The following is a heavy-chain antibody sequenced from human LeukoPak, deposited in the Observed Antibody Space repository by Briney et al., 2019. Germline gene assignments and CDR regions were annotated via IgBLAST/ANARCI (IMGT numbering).Heavy chain of an antibody. CDR3: AHATNSHFDY. D-gene: IGHD4-23*01. J-gene: IGHJ4*02. Sequence: ESGPTLVNPTQTLTLTCTFSGFSLNTTTLGVGWIRQPPGKALEGLALLFWDDDSRLSPSLESRLTITKDTSKNQVVLTMTDMDPEDTATYYCAHATNSHFDYWGQGTLVTVSS. CDR1: GFSLNTTTLG. CDR2: LFWDDDS. V-gene: IGHV2-5*02.